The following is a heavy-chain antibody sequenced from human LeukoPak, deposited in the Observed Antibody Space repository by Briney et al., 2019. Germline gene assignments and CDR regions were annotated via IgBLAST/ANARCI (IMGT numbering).Heavy chain of an antibody. Sequence: GASVKVSCKASGYTFTSYGISWVRQAPGQGLEWMGWISAYNGNTNYAQKLQGRVTMTTDTSTSTAYMELRSLRSDDTAVYYCAGDLLGSYYDILTGYYIPPFDYWGQGTLVTVSS. V-gene: IGHV1-18*04. D-gene: IGHD3-9*01. CDR1: GYTFTSYG. J-gene: IGHJ4*02. CDR2: ISAYNGNT. CDR3: AGDLLGSYYDILTGYYIPPFDY.